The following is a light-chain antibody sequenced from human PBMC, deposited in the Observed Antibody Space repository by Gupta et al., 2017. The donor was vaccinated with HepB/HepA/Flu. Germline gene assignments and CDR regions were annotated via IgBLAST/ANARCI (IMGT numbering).Light chain of an antibody. J-gene: IGLJ2*01. CDR3: SSFIYTPTLVV. CDR1: SSDVGYFNH. Sequence: QSALTQPASVSCSSGRSITLPCTGTSSDVGYFNHVSWYQQHPAKAPKLLISDVSNRPSGVPSRFSGSKSGNTASVTITGLQAEEEADYYCSSFIYTPTLVVFGGGIKLTVL. V-gene: IGLV2-14*03. CDR2: DVS.